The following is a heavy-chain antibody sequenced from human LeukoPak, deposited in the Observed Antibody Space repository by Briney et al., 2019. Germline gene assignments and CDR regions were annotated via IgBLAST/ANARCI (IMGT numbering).Heavy chain of an antibody. V-gene: IGHV3-21*06. CDR2: ISSGGTYI. J-gene: IGHJ4*02. CDR3: ARDAGASLLVRGHFDY. Sequence: PGGSLRLSCAVSGFTFSGYSMSWVRQAPGKGPEWVSSISSGGTYIYYADSVKGRFTISRDNAQNSLFLQMDGLRDDDTAVYFCARDAGASLLVRGHFDYWGQGTLVTVSS. CDR1: GFTFSGYS. D-gene: IGHD6-6*01.